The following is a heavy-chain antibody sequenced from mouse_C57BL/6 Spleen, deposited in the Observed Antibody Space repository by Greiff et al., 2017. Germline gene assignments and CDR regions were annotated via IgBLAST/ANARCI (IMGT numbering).Heavy chain of an antibody. D-gene: IGHD1-1*01. CDR1: GYTFTSYT. Sequence: QVQLQQSGAELARPGASVKMSCKASGYTFTSYTMPWVKQRPGQGLEWIGYINPSSGYTKYNQKFKDKATLTADKSSSTAYMQLSSLTSEDSAVYYCARHYYGSRGDYYAMDYWGQGTSVTVSS. V-gene: IGHV1-4*01. CDR2: INPSSGYT. J-gene: IGHJ4*01. CDR3: ARHYYGSRGDYYAMDY.